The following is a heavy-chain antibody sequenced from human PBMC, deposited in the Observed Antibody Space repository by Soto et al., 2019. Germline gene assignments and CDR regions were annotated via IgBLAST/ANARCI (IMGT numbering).Heavy chain of an antibody. J-gene: IGHJ4*02. CDR2: IKEDGSEE. Sequence: QLVESGGGLVQPGGSLRLSCATSGFTFNTYWMTWVRQAPGKGLEWVANIKEDGSEENYVDSVKGRFTISRDNGKNSLFLQMNRLRREDSAVYYCVRSFSFGWLLFPLDYWGQGTLVSVSS. CDR3: VRSFSFGWLLFPLDY. V-gene: IGHV3-7*01. D-gene: IGHD3-9*01. CDR1: GFTFNTYW.